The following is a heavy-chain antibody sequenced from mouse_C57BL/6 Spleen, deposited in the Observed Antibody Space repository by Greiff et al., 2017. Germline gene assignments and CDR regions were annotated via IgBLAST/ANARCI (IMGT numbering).Heavy chain of an antibody. J-gene: IGHJ2*01. CDR2: IDPSDSSP. CDR3: ARDIGGNYFDY. CDR1: GYTFTSYW. D-gene: IGHD1-1*02. Sequence: QVQLQQPGAELVKPGASVKLSCKASGYTFTSYWMQWVKQRPGQGLEWIGEIDPSDSSPNYNQQFKGKAALNVDPSSSTAYMQLSSLTSEDSAVYYCARDIGGNYFDYWGQGTTLTVSS. V-gene: IGHV1-50*01.